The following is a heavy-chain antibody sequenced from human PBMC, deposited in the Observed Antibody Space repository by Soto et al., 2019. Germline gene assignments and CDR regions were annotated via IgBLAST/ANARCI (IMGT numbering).Heavy chain of an antibody. CDR2: ISSSGSTI. J-gene: IGHJ4*02. CDR1: GFTFSSYD. D-gene: IGHD3-22*01. CDR3: ARDQLGDSSGYYQKTFDY. V-gene: IGHV3-48*03. Sequence: SLRLCCTSSGFTFSSYDMNLVRRAPGKGLEWVSYISSSGSTIYYADSVKGRFTISRDNAKNSLYLQMNSLRAEDTAVYYCARDQLGDSSGYYQKTFDYWGQGT.